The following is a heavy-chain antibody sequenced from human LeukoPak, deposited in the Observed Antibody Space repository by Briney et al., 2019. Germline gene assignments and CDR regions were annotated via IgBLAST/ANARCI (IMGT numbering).Heavy chain of an antibody. CDR3: ARAPSSSWYVGY. J-gene: IGHJ4*02. Sequence: SQTLSLTCTVSGGSISSGGYYWSWLRQHPGKGLEWIGYIYYSGTPYYNPSLKSRVTISVATSKNQFSLKLSSVTAADTAVYYCARAPSSSWYVGYWGQGTLVTVSS. V-gene: IGHV4-31*03. D-gene: IGHD6-13*01. CDR2: IYYSGTP. CDR1: GGSISSGGYY.